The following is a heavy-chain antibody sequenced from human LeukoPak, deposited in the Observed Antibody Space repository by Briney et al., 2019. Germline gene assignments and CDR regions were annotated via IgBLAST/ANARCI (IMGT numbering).Heavy chain of an antibody. J-gene: IGHJ4*02. D-gene: IGHD3-10*01. Sequence: GASLKVSCKASGYTFTGYYIHWVRQAPGQGLEWMGWINPNSGGTNYAQKFQGRVTMTRDTSIRTAYMELSRLRSDDTAMYYCARYYIEGRCFDYWGQGTLVTVSS. V-gene: IGHV1-2*02. CDR3: ARYYIEGRCFDY. CDR2: INPNSGGT. CDR1: GYTFTGYY.